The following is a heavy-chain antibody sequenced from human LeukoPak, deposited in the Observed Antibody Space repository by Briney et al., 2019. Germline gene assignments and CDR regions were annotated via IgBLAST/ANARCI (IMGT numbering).Heavy chain of an antibody. CDR2: TIPIFGAK. V-gene: IGHV1-69*13. CDR1: GGTFSSFG. CDR3: ARVKVHEWSWARATSRAYYYYGMDV. Sequence: ASVKVSCKASGGTFSSFGITWVRQAPGQGLEWMGGTIPIFGAKHYAQKFQGRVTITADESTSTAYMELSSLRSEDTAVYYCARVKVHEWSWARATSRAYYYYGMDVWGQGTTVTVSS. J-gene: IGHJ6*02. D-gene: IGHD3-3*01.